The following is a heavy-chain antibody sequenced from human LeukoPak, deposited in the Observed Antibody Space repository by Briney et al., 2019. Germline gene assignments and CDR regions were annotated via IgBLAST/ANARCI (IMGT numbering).Heavy chain of an antibody. CDR1: GGTFSSST. Sequence: GASVKVSCKASGGTFSSSTISWVRQAPGQGLEWMGGVIPIFGAANYAQKFQGRVTITADESTSTAYMELSSPKSEDTAVYYCARSSRNLYGMDVWGQGTTVTVSS. CDR2: VIPIFGAA. J-gene: IGHJ6*02. CDR3: ARSSRNLYGMDV. V-gene: IGHV1-69*13. D-gene: IGHD6-13*01.